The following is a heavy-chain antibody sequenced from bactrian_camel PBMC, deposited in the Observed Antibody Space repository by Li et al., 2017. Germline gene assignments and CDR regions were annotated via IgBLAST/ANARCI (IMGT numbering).Heavy chain of an antibody. CDR2: IHTVSETT. V-gene: IGHV3S54*01. Sequence: VQLVESGGASVQAGGSLRLSCSASGKAYGRNCIGWFRQAPGKEREGIATIHTVSETTQYADSVKGRFTISKDNAKNTLYLQMHSLNPEDTATYYCAADSGVVVSGLFRSTCNTPADFGYWGQGTQVTVS. CDR3: AADSGVVVSGLFRSTCNTPADFGY. CDR1: GKAYGRNC. J-gene: IGHJ6*01. D-gene: IGHD2*01.